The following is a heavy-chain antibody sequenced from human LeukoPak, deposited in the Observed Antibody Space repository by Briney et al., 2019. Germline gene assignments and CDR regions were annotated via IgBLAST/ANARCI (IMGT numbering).Heavy chain of an antibody. CDR1: GYTLTELF. V-gene: IGHV1-24*01. J-gene: IGHJ5*02. CDR2: FYPEDVET. D-gene: IGHD3-3*01. CDR3: AARITIWSDWFGP. Sequence: GASVKVSCKVSGYTLTELFMHWVRQAPGKGLEWMGGFYPEDVETIYAQKFQGRVTITEDTSTDTAYMELSILRSEDTAVYCCAARITIWSDWFGPWGQGTLVTVSS.